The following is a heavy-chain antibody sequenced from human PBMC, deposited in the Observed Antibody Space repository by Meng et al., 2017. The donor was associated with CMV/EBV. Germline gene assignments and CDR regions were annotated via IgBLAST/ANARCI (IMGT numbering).Heavy chain of an antibody. CDR3: VRSYCSSTSCYIPPEYFQH. Sequence: ASVKVSCKASGYTFTSYGISWVRQAPGQGLEWMGWISAYNGNTNYAQKFQGRVTITTDESTSTAYMELSSLRSGDTAVYYCVRSYCSSTSCYIPPEYFQHWGQGTLVTVSS. J-gene: IGHJ1*01. CDR2: ISAYNGNT. V-gene: IGHV1-18*01. D-gene: IGHD2-2*02. CDR1: GYTFTSYG.